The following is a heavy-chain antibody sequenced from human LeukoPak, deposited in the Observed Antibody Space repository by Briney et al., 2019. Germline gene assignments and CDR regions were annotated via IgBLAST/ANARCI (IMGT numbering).Heavy chain of an antibody. CDR3: ARDLNIVVVPAHGMDV. J-gene: IGHJ6*02. V-gene: IGHV3-7*01. Sequence: GGSLRLSCAASGFTFSSYWMSWVRQAPGKRLEWVANIKQDGSEKHFGDSVKGRFTISRDNAKKSLYLQMNSLRAEDTAVYYCARDLNIVVVPAHGMDVWGQGTTVTVSS. CDR1: GFTFSSYW. D-gene: IGHD2-2*01. CDR2: IKQDGSEK.